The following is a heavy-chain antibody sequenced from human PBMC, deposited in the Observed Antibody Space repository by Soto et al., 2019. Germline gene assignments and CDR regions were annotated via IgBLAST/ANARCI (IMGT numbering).Heavy chain of an antibody. Sequence: QVQLVQSGAEVKKPGSSVKVSCKASGGTFSSYTISWVRQAPGQGLEWMGRIIPILGIANYAQKFQGRVTITAEKSTSTAYMELSSLRSEDTAVYYCARDVDRRGYSGYDPGTFDYWGQGTLVTVSS. CDR3: ARDVDRRGYSGYDPGTFDY. V-gene: IGHV1-69*08. CDR2: IIPILGIA. CDR1: GGTFSSYT. J-gene: IGHJ4*02. D-gene: IGHD5-12*01.